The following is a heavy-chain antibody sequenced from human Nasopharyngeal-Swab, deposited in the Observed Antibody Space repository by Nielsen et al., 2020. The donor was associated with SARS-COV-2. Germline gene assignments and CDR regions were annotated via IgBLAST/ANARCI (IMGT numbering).Heavy chain of an antibody. CDR1: GFTFDDYA. J-gene: IGHJ3*02. CDR2: LRRNSGSI. V-gene: IGHV3-9*01. Sequence: SLKISCAASGFTFDDYAMHWVRQAPGKGLEWVSGLRRNSGSIGYADSVKGRFTISRDNAKNSLYLQMNSLRAEDTALYYCANLLSGWYEGNAFDIWGQGTMVTVSS. D-gene: IGHD6-19*01. CDR3: ANLLSGWYEGNAFDI.